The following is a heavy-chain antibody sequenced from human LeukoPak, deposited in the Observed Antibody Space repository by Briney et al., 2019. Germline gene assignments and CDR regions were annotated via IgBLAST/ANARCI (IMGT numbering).Heavy chain of an antibody. CDR2: IRSKANSYAT. Sequence: PGGSLRLSCAASGFTFSGSAMHWVRQASGKGLEWVGRIRSKANSYATAYAASVKGRFTISRDDSKNTAYLQMNSLRAEDTAVYYCARGYYGDPSQVYYFDYWGQGTLVTVSS. CDR1: GFTFSGSA. D-gene: IGHD4-17*01. V-gene: IGHV3-73*01. CDR3: ARGYYGDPSQVYYFDY. J-gene: IGHJ4*02.